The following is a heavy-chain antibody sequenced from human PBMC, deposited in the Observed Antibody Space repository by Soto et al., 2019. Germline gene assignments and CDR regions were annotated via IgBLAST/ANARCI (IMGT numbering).Heavy chain of an antibody. D-gene: IGHD2-2*01. Sequence: ASVKVCCGAYGSTFTGADWYLLRQGIGERFVWMGCIRLNSDNTDFARDCQGRFSMTFLQFLGTAYYELPSLTSDDTDVYYCARGSLASADKPSGLDVWGQGTTVTVSS. V-gene: IGHV1-2*02. CDR3: ARGSLASADKPSGLDV. CDR2: IRLNSDNT. J-gene: IGHJ6*02. CDR1: GSTFTGAD.